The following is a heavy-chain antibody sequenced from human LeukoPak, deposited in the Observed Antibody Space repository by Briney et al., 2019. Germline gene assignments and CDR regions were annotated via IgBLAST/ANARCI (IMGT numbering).Heavy chain of an antibody. Sequence: PGGSLRLSCAASGFTFSSYSMNWVRQAPGKGLGWVSYISSSSSTIYYADSVKGRFTISRDNAKNSLYLQMNSLRAEDTAAYYCASTYYYDSSGYYYFSFPDAFDIWGQGTMVTVSS. CDR3: ASTYYYDSSGYYYFSFPDAFDI. CDR2: ISSSSSTI. V-gene: IGHV3-48*01. CDR1: GFTFSSYS. D-gene: IGHD3-22*01. J-gene: IGHJ3*02.